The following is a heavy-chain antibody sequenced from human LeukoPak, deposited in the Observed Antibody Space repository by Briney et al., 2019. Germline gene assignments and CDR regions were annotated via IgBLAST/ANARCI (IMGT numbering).Heavy chain of an antibody. CDR3: ATDPATVGVTTRDY. CDR2: IRYDGSDK. V-gene: IGHV3-30*02. J-gene: IGHJ4*02. D-gene: IGHD1-26*01. Sequence: GGSLRLSCAASGFTFSSYGMHWVRQAPGKGLEWMAFIRYDGSDKYYADSVKGRFTISRDNSKNTLYLQMNTLRADDTAVYFCATDPATVGVTTRDYWGQGTPVTVSS. CDR1: GFTFSSYG.